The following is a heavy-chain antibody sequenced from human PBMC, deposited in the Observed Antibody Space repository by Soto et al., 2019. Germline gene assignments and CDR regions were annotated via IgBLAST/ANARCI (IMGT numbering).Heavy chain of an antibody. J-gene: IGHJ6*02. V-gene: IGHV3-30-3*01. D-gene: IGHD6-13*01. CDR2: ISYDGSNK. CDR3: ARGRQQLGYYYYGMDV. Sequence: QVQLVESGGGVVQLGRSLRLSCAASGFTFTSYAMHWVRQAPGKGLEWVAVISYDGSNKYYADSVKGRFTISRDNSKNTLYLQMNSLRAEDTAVYYCARGRQQLGYYYYGMDVWGQGTTVTVSS. CDR1: GFTFTSYA.